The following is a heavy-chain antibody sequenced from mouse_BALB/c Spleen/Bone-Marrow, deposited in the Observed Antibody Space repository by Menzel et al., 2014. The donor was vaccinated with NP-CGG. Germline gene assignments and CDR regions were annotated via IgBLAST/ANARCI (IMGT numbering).Heavy chain of an antibody. CDR1: GYTFTSYV. CDR2: INPYNDGT. Sequence: EVQLQQSGPELVKPGASVKMSCKASGYTFTSYVMHWVKQKPGQGLKWIGYINPYNDGTKYNEKFKGKATLTSDKSSSTAYMELSSLTSEDSAVYYCARSLLRYYAMDYWGQGTSVTVSS. D-gene: IGHD1-1*01. V-gene: IGHV1-14*01. CDR3: ARSLLRYYAMDY. J-gene: IGHJ4*01.